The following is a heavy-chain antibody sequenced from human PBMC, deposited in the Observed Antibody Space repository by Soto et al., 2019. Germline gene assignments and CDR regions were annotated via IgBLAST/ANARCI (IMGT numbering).Heavy chain of an antibody. Sequence: SETLSLTCTVSGGSISSYYWSWIRQPPGKGLEWIGYIYYSGSTNYNPSLKSRVTIPVDTSKNQFSLKLSSVTAADTAVYYCARWSGYCSGGSCANLFAPWGQGTLVTVSS. CDR2: IYYSGST. J-gene: IGHJ5*02. D-gene: IGHD2-15*01. CDR3: ARWSGYCSGGSCANLFAP. V-gene: IGHV4-59*08. CDR1: GGSISSYY.